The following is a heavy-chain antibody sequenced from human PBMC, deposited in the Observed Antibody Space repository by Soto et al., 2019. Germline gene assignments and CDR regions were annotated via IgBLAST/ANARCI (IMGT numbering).Heavy chain of an antibody. J-gene: IGHJ6*02. Sequence: SVKVSCKASGGTFSSYAISWVRQAPGQGLEWMGGIIPIFGTANYAQKFQGRVTSTADKSTSTAYLELSSLRSEDTAVYYCARVNRRYSYDARGHYGIDVWGQGTTVTVSS. CDR1: GGTFSSYA. D-gene: IGHD5-18*01. CDR2: IIPIFGTA. CDR3: ARVNRRYSYDARGHYGIDV. V-gene: IGHV1-69*06.